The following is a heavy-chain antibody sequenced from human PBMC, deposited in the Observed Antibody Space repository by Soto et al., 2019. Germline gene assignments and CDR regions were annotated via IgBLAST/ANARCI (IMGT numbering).Heavy chain of an antibody. Sequence: ETLSLTCTVSGGSITSSHYYWAWIRQPPGKGLEWIGSIYYSGSTYNNPSLRSRLTMSVDTSKNQFSLKLRFVAAADTAVYYCARQGQTDNWFDPWGQGTLVTVSS. CDR2: IYYSGST. V-gene: IGHV4-39*01. CDR1: GGSITSSHYY. J-gene: IGHJ5*02. CDR3: ARQGQTDNWFDP.